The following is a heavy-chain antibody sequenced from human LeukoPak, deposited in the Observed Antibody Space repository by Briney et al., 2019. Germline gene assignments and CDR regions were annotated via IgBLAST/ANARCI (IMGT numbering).Heavy chain of an antibody. CDR2: ISSSSSYI. Sequence: GGSLRLSCAASGFTFSSYSMNWVRQAPGKGLEWVSSISSSSSYIYCADSVKGRFTISRDNAKNSLYLQMNSLRAEDTAVYYCARDLRILEWLSTNWGQGTLVTVSS. CDR1: GFTFSSYS. CDR3: ARDLRILEWLSTN. V-gene: IGHV3-21*01. J-gene: IGHJ4*02. D-gene: IGHD3-3*01.